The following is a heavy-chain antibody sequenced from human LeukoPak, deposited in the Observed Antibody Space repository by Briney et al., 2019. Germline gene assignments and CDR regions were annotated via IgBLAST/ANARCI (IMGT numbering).Heavy chain of an antibody. CDR3: AKRSPPY. J-gene: IGHJ4*02. CDR1: GFSISTNE. CDR2: IYISGVT. Sequence: GGSLRLSFIASGFSISTNEMNWVRQAPGKGLEWVSLIYISGVTKYADYVQGRFTISRDTSTLYLQMNSLTAEDTAIYYCAKRSPPYLGQGTLVSVPS. V-gene: IGHV3-66*04. D-gene: IGHD3-10*01.